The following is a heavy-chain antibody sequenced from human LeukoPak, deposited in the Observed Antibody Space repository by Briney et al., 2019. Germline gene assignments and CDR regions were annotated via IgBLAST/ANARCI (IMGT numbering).Heavy chain of an antibody. CDR2: ISSSSSYI. CDR3: ARVYYDSSGYQLNDY. Sequence: WIRQPPGKGLEWVSSISSSSSYIYYADSVKGRFTISRDNAKNSLYLQMNSLRAEDTAVYYCARVYYDSSGYQLNDYWGQGTLVTVPS. J-gene: IGHJ4*02. V-gene: IGHV3-21*01. D-gene: IGHD3-22*01.